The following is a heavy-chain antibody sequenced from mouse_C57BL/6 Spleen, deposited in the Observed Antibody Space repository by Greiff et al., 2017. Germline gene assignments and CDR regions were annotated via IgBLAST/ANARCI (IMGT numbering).Heavy chain of an antibody. J-gene: IGHJ4*01. CDR2: FDPENGDT. Sequence: VQLQQSGAELVRPGASVKLSCTASGFNIKDDYMHWVKQRPEQGLEWIGWFDPENGDTEYASKFQGKATITADTSSNTAYLQLSSLTSEDTAVYYCTTIAGSSLYYAMDYWGQGTSVTVSS. CDR3: TTIAGSSLYYAMDY. D-gene: IGHD1-1*01. V-gene: IGHV14-4*01. CDR1: GFNIKDDY.